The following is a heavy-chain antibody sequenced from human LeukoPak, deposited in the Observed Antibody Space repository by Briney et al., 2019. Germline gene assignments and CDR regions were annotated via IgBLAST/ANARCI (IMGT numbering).Heavy chain of an antibody. CDR3: ARENILYYYGMDV. Sequence: GRSLRLSCAASGFTFSSYAMHWVRQAPGKGLEWVAVISYDGSNKYYADSVKGRFTISRDNSKNTLYLQMNSLRAEDTAVYYCARENILYYYGMDVWGQGTTVTVSS. D-gene: IGHD2/OR15-2a*01. J-gene: IGHJ6*02. CDR1: GFTFSSYA. V-gene: IGHV3-30-3*01. CDR2: ISYDGSNK.